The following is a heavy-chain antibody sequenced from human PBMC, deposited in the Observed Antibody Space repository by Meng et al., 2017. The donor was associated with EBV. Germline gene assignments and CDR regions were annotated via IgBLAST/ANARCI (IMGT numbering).Heavy chain of an antibody. V-gene: IGHV3-73*02. D-gene: IGHD3-16*01. J-gene: IGHJ4*02. CDR1: GFIFRDSA. CDR2: VETKTSKYAT. Sequence: VACGGRLVPPWGSMQPSCGASGFIFRDSAMHWVRQASGEGVEWVGRVETKTSKYATAYAASVKGRFSVSRDDSTNMVFLEMNSLKTEDTARYYCWGDLNYGSYWGQGTLVTVSS. CDR3: WGDLNYGSY.